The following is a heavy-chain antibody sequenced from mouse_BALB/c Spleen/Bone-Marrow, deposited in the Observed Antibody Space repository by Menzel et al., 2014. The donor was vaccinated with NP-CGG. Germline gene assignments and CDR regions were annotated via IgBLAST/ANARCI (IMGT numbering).Heavy chain of an antibody. J-gene: IGHJ4*01. Sequence: DVMLVESGGGLVKPGGSLKLSCAASGFTFSDYYMYWVRQTPEKRLEWVATISDGGSYTYYPDSVKGRFTIARDNTKNNLYLQMRSLEDEDIDMYACERGGKLGAMDYWGQGTLVTVSS. CDR1: GFTFSDYY. V-gene: IGHV5-4*02. D-gene: IGHD3-1*01. CDR3: ERGGKLGAMDY. CDR2: ISDGGSYT.